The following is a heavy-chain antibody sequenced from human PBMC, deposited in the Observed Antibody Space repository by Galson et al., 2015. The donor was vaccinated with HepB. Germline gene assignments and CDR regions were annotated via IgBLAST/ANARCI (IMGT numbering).Heavy chain of an antibody. CDR3: ASPSPYESVGMDV. V-gene: IGHV1-46*03. CDR1: GYTFTSYY. CDR2: INPSGGST. D-gene: IGHD3-16*01. J-gene: IGHJ6*02. Sequence: SVKVSCKASGYTFTSYYMHWVRQAPGQGLGWMGIINPSGGSTSYAQKFQGRVTMTRDTSTSTVYMELSSLRSEDTAVYYCASPSPYESVGMDVWGQGTTVTVSS.